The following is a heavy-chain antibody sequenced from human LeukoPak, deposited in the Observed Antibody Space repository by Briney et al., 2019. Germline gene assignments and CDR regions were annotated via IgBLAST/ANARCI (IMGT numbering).Heavy chain of an antibody. CDR2: ISAYNGNT. CDR1: GYTFTSYG. V-gene: IGHV1-18*01. D-gene: IGHD3-9*01. CDR3: ARGAYYDILTGYGFVYEQYYFDY. J-gene: IGHJ4*02. Sequence: GASVKVSCKASGYTFTSYGISWVRQAPGQGLEWMGWISAYNGNTNYAQKLQGRVTMTTDTSTSTAYMELRSLRSDDTAVYYCARGAYYDILTGYGFVYEQYYFDYWGQGTLVTVSS.